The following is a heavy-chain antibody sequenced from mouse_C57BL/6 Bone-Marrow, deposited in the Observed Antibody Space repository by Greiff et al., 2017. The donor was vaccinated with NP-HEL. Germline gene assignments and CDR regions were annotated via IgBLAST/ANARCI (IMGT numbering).Heavy chain of an antibody. CDR2: ISNLAYSI. V-gene: IGHV5-15*01. Sequence: EVQRVESGGGLVQPGGSLKLSCAASGFTFSDYGMAWVRQAPRKGPEWVAFISNLAYSIYYADTVTGRFTISRENAKNTLYLEMSSLRSEDTAMYYCARHEQRYEGYYAMDYWGQGTSVTVSS. D-gene: IGHD2-14*01. CDR1: GFTFSDYG. J-gene: IGHJ4*01. CDR3: ARHEQRYEGYYAMDY.